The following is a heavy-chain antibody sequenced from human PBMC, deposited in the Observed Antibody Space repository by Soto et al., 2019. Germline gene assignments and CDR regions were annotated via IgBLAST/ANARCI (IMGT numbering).Heavy chain of an antibody. CDR1: GYTFTTYA. Sequence: ASVKVSCKASGYTFTTYAMHWVRRAPGQRLEWMGWINTGSGNTKYSQKFQGRVTITRDTSASTAYMDLSSLRSEDTAVYYCARNAPGVTGNFDYWGQGTLVTVSS. D-gene: IGHD1-20*01. CDR3: ARNAPGVTGNFDY. CDR2: INTGSGNT. J-gene: IGHJ4*02. V-gene: IGHV1-3*04.